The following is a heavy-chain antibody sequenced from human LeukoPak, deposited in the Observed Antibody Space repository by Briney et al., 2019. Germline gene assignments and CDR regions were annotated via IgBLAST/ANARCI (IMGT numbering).Heavy chain of an antibody. Sequence: LSLTCAVYGGSFSGYYWSWIRQPPGKGLEWVSGISWNSGSIGYADSVKGRFTISRDNAKNSLYLQMNSLRAEDTALYYCAKDRGIAVAGMSARYYYGMDVWGQGTTVTVSS. CDR3: AKDRGIAVAGMSARYYYGMDV. CDR1: GGSFSGYY. J-gene: IGHJ6*02. CDR2: ISWNSGSI. D-gene: IGHD6-19*01. V-gene: IGHV3-9*01.